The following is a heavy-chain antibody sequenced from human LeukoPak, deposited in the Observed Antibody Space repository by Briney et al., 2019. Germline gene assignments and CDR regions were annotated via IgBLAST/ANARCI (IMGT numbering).Heavy chain of an antibody. D-gene: IGHD1-14*01. CDR3: ARDDRGNHAPSS. CDR2: ISAYNGNT. V-gene: IGHV1-18*01. J-gene: IGHJ4*02. Sequence: ASVKVSCKASGYTFTSYGISWVRQAPGQGLEWMGWISAYNGNTNYAQKLQGRVTMTTDTSTSTGYMELRSLRSDDTAVYYCARDDRGNHAPSSWGQGTLVTVSS. CDR1: GYTFTSYG.